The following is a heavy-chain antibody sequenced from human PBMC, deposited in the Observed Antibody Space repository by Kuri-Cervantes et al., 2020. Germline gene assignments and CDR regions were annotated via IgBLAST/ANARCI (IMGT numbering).Heavy chain of an antibody. D-gene: IGHD3-22*01. CDR3: ARAKDYYDSSGYYLLGY. CDR2: INSDGSGT. J-gene: IGHJ4*02. V-gene: IGHV3-74*01. CDR1: GFTFSSDA. Sequence: GESLKISCAASGFTFSSDAMGWVRQAPGKGLEWVSGINSDGSGTSYADSVKGRFTISRDNAKNTLYLQMNSLRAEDTAVYYCARAKDYYDSSGYYLLGYWGQGTLVTVSS.